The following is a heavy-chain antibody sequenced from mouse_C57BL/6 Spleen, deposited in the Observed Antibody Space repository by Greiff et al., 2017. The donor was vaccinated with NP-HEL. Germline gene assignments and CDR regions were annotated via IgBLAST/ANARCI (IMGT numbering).Heavy chain of an antibody. J-gene: IGHJ2*01. Sequence: DVKLVESGGGLVKPGGSLKLSCAASGFTFSSYAMSWVRQTPEKRLEWVATISDGGSYTYYPDNVKGRFTISRDNAKNNLYLQMSHLKSEDTAMYYCARGSRSPDYWGQGTTLTVSS. V-gene: IGHV5-4*03. CDR3: ARGSRSPDY. D-gene: IGHD1-1*01. CDR1: GFTFSSYA. CDR2: ISDGGSYT.